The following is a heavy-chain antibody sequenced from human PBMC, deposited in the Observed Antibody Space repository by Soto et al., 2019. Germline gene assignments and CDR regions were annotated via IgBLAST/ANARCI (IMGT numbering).Heavy chain of an antibody. CDR1: GFTFSSYA. Sequence: GGSLGLSCAASGFTFSSYAMSWDRQAPGKGLEWVSAISGSGGSTYYADSVKGRFTISRDNSKNTLYLQMNSLRAEDTAVYYCAKDRGFYYYYSYMDVWGKGTTVTVSS. V-gene: IGHV3-23*01. J-gene: IGHJ6*03. CDR2: ISGSGGST. CDR3: AKDRGFYYYYSYMDV.